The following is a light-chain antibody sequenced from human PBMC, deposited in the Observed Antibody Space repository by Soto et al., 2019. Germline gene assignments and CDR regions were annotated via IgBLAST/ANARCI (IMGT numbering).Light chain of an antibody. V-gene: IGKV3-11*01. CDR1: QSVSSY. J-gene: IGKJ4*01. Sequence: EIVFPHSPATLTLSPGERPTLSCRASQSVSSYLAWYQQKPGQAPRLLIYDASNRATGIPARFSGSGSGPDFTLTISSLEPEDFAVYYCQQRSNWPLTFGGGTQVEIK. CDR2: DAS. CDR3: QQRSNWPLT.